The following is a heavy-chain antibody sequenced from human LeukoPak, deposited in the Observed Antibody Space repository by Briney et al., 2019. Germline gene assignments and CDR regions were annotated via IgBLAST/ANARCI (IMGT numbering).Heavy chain of an antibody. CDR1: GFTFSSYW. V-gene: IGHV3-74*01. CDR2: INSDGSST. D-gene: IGHD1-26*01. Sequence: GGSLRLSCAASGFTFSSYWMHWVRQAPGKGLVWVSRINSDGSSTSYADSVKGRFTISRDNSKNTLYLQMNSLRAEDTAVCYCAKVGSSYYYYYIDVWGKGTTVSVSS. J-gene: IGHJ6*03. CDR3: AKVGSSYYYYYIDV.